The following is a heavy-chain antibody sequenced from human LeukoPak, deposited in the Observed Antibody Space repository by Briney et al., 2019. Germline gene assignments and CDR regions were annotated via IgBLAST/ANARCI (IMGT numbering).Heavy chain of an antibody. D-gene: IGHD5-12*01. Sequence: SETLSLTCTVSGVSISSGGYYWSWIRQHPGKGLEWIGYIYYSGSTYYNPSLKSRVTISVDTSKNQFSLQLSSVTAADTAVYYCARHGRGNTGYDFDYWGQGMLVTVSS. V-gene: IGHV4-31*03. J-gene: IGHJ4*02. CDR1: GVSISSGGYY. CDR2: IYYSGST. CDR3: ARHGRGNTGYDFDY.